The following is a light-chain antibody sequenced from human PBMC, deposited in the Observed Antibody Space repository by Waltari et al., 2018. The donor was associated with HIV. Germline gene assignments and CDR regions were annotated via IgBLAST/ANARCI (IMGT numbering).Light chain of an antibody. J-gene: IGKJ2*01. Sequence: XQMTQSXSSLXAXVGXXVXXXCXXSXXIRTFLAWYQQKSGKVPKLLIYSASTLQSGVTSRFSGGGSGTDFSLTINNLQPEDAGTYYCQKYNXXPRTFGRGT. CDR2: SAS. CDR3: QKYNXXPRT. V-gene: IGKV1-27*01. CDR1: XXIRTF.